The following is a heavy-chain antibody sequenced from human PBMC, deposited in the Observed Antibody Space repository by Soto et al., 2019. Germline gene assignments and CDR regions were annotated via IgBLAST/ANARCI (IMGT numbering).Heavy chain of an antibody. Sequence: QVQLVESGGGVVQPGRSLRLSCAASGFTFSDFAMHWVRQAPGKGLAWVALISYEGSKKYYADSVKGRLTISRDNSKNTLSLQMDSLRAEDTAVYYCAKVVFSGSDYGIDYWGQGTLVTVSS. D-gene: IGHD1-26*01. CDR3: AKVVFSGSDYGIDY. CDR2: ISYEGSKK. J-gene: IGHJ4*02. V-gene: IGHV3-30*18. CDR1: GFTFSDFA.